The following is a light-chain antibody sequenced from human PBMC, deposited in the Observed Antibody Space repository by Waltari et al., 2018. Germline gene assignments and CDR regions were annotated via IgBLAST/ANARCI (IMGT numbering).Light chain of an antibody. Sequence: DIQMTQSPSSLSASVGDRVTITCRASQSVSSYLNWYQQKRGKAPNLLIYGASNLQGGVPSRFSGSGSGTDFTLTITSLQPEDFATYYCQQSHFTPWTFGQGTKVQIK. CDR1: QSVSSY. CDR3: QQSHFTPWT. V-gene: IGKV1-39*01. CDR2: GAS. J-gene: IGKJ1*01.